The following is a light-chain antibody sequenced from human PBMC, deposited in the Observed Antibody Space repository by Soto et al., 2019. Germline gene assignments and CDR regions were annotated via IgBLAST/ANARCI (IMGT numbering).Light chain of an antibody. J-gene: IGKJ5*01. CDR3: QKFNTATLT. CDR1: QDISVY. Sequence: DIQMTQSPSSLSASVGDRVTITCRASQDISVYLAWYQQKPGKVPKLLIYSAYTLQSGVPSRFSGSGSWTDFTLTISSMQAEDVATYYCQKFNTATLTFGQGTRLEIK. CDR2: SAY. V-gene: IGKV1-27*01.